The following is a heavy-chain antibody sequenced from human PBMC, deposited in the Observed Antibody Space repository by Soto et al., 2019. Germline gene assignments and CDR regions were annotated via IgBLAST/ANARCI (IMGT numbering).Heavy chain of an antibody. CDR1: GFSISSSSYY. J-gene: IGHJ4*02. CDR2: IYYSGST. Sequence: SETLSLTCTVSGFSISSSSYYWVWIRQPPGKGLEWIGSIYYSGSTYYNPSLKSRVTISVDTSKNQFSLKLSSVTAADTAVYYCARWDDYGDYYVDYWGQGTLVTVSS. CDR3: ARWDDYGDYYVDY. V-gene: IGHV4-39*01. D-gene: IGHD4-17*01.